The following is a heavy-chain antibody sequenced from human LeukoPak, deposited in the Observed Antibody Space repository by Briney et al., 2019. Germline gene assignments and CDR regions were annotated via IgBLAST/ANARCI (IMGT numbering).Heavy chain of an antibody. CDR3: ARGGGSGSYGFDY. Sequence: SVKVSCKASGGTFSSYAISWVRQAPGQGLEWMGRIIPIFGTANYAQKFQGRVTITTDESTSTAYMELSSLRSEDTAVYYCARGGGSGSYGFDYWGRGTLVTVSS. D-gene: IGHD3-10*01. CDR1: GGTFSSYA. V-gene: IGHV1-69*05. CDR2: IIPIFGTA. J-gene: IGHJ4*02.